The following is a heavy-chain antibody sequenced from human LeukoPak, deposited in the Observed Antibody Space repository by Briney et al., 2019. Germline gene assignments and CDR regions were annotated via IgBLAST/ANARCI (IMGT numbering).Heavy chain of an antibody. J-gene: IGHJ4*02. CDR3: ARTNGDYLGEYYFDY. CDR1: GYTFTSYG. D-gene: IGHD4-17*01. CDR2: IGAYNGNT. V-gene: IGHV1-18*01. Sequence: ASVTVSCTASGYTFTSYGISWVRQAPGQGLEWMGWIGAYNGNTNYAQKLQGRVTVTTDTSTSSAYMELRSLSSDDTAVYYCARTNGDYLGEYYFDYWGQGTLVTVSS.